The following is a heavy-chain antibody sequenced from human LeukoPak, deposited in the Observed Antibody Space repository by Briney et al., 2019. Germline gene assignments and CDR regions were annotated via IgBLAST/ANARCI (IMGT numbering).Heavy chain of an antibody. CDR3: ATIQRDHAFDI. D-gene: IGHD6-25*01. V-gene: IGHV4-59*12. CDR1: GGSISSFD. Sequence: SETLSLTCTVSGGSISSFDWSWIRQPPGKGLEWIGNINYSGSTNYNPSLRSRVSISVDTSKNQFSLKLSSMTAADTAVYFCATIQRDHAFDIWGQGTMVTVSS. CDR2: INYSGST. J-gene: IGHJ3*02.